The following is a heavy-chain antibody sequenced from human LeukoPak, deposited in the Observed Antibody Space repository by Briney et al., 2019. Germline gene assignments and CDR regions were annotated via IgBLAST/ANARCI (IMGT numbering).Heavy chain of an antibody. CDR1: GGSISSYY. V-gene: IGHV4-59*12. CDR2: VFYSGSI. D-gene: IGHD2-8*01. J-gene: IGHJ2*01. CDR3: VRENTPVGYCTNGVCSWYFDL. Sequence: SETLSLTCTVSGGSISSYYWSWIRQPPRKGLEWIGYVFYSGSINYNPSLKSRVTISIDASKNQFSLKLSSVTAADTAVYYCVRENTPVGYCTNGVCSWYFDLWGRGTLVTVSS.